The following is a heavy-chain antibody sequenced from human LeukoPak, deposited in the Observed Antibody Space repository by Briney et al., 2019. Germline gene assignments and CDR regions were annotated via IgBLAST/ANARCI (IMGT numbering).Heavy chain of an antibody. CDR1: GFTFSSYA. J-gene: IGHJ3*02. CDR3: AKDHGRANDAFDI. Sequence: GGSLRLSCAASGFTFSSYAMSWVRQAPGKGLEWVSAISGSGGSTYYADSVKGRFTISRDNSKNTLYLRMNSLRAEDTAVYYCAKDHGRANDAFDIWGQGTMVTVSS. V-gene: IGHV3-23*01. CDR2: ISGSGGST.